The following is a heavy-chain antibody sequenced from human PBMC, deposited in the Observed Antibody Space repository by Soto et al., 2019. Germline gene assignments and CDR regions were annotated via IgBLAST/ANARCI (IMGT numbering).Heavy chain of an antibody. Sequence: SVKVSCKASGFTFTSSAVQWVRQARGQRLEWIGWIVVGSGNTNYAQKFQERVAITRDMSTSTAYMELSSLRSEDTAVYYCAARNWNDGRNDAFDIWGQGTMVTVSS. J-gene: IGHJ3*02. CDR1: GFTFTSSA. CDR2: IVVGSGNT. CDR3: AARNWNDGRNDAFDI. D-gene: IGHD1-20*01. V-gene: IGHV1-58*01.